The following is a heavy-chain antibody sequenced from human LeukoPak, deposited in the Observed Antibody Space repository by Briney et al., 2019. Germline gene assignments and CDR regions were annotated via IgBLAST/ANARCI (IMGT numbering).Heavy chain of an antibody. J-gene: IGHJ4*02. Sequence: PGRSLRLSCAASGFTFDDYAMNWVRQAPGKGLEWVSGISWNSGSIGYADSVKGRFTISRDNAKNSLYLQMNSLRAEDTALYYCAKGLGGGYWYYFDYWGQGTLVTVSS. V-gene: IGHV3-9*01. CDR1: GFTFDDYA. CDR2: ISWNSGSI. D-gene: IGHD5-18*01. CDR3: AKGLGGGYWYYFDY.